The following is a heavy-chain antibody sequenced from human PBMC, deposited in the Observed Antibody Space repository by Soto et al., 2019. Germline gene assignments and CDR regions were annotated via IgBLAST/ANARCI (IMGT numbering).Heavy chain of an antibody. CDR2: IIPIFGTA. D-gene: IGHD3-22*01. CDR3: ARDWHYYDSSGLTPNGMDV. CDR1: GGTFSSYA. Sequence: ASVKVSCKASGGTFSSYAISWVRQAPGQGLEWMGGIIPIFGTANYAQKFQGRVTITADESTSTAYMELSSLRSEDTAVYYCARDWHYYDSSGLTPNGMDVWGQGTTVTVSS. J-gene: IGHJ6*02. V-gene: IGHV1-69*01.